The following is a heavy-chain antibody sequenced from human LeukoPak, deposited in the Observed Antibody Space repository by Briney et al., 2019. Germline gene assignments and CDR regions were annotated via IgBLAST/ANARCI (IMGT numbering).Heavy chain of an antibody. CDR3: ARVAPLPSYAFDI. Sequence: GGSLRLSCAASGFTFSDYYMSWIRQAPGKGLEWGSYISSSGSTIYYADSVKGRFTISRDNAKNSLYLQMNSLRAEDTAVYYCARVAPLPSYAFDIWGQGTMVTVSS. J-gene: IGHJ3*02. D-gene: IGHD5-12*01. CDR1: GFTFSDYY. CDR2: ISSSGSTI. V-gene: IGHV3-11*01.